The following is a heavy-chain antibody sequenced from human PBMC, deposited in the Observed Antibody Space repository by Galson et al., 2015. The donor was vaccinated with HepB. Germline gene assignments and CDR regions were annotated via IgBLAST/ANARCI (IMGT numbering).Heavy chain of an antibody. CDR2: ISYNGNTK. CDR3: ARVRQNTVFYGLDV. V-gene: IGHV3-30-3*01. D-gene: IGHD3-3*01. J-gene: IGHJ6*02. Sequence: SLRLSCAASGFTFNSYALHWVRKAQGKGLEWVALISYNGNTKYPAASVKGRFTISRDNYKNMLSLQMNSLTAEDTAVYYCARVRQNTVFYGLDVWGQGTTVIVSS. CDR1: GFTFNSYA.